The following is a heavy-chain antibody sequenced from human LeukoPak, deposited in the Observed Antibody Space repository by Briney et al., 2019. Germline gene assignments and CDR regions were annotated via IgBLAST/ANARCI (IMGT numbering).Heavy chain of an antibody. Sequence: GGSLRLSCAASGFTFSNAWMSWVRQAPGKGLEWVGRIKSKTDGGTTDYAAPVKGRFTISRDDSKNTLYLQMNSLKTEDTAVYYCTTELYEPMRGFGELSDYWGQGTLVTVSS. V-gene: IGHV3-15*01. CDR2: IKSKTDGGTT. D-gene: IGHD3-10*01. CDR1: GFTFSNAW. CDR3: TTELYEPMRGFGELSDY. J-gene: IGHJ4*02.